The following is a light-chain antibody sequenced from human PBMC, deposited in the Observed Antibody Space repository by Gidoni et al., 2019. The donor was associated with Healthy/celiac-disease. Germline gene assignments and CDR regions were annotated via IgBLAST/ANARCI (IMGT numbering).Light chain of an antibody. Sequence: TLSVSPGERATLYCRASQSVSSNLAWYQQKPGQAPRLLIYGASTRATGIPARFSGSGSGTEFTLTISSLQSEDFAVYYCQQYNNWPPVTFGPGTKVDIK. CDR1: QSVSSN. V-gene: IGKV3-15*01. J-gene: IGKJ3*01. CDR2: GAS. CDR3: QQYNNWPPVT.